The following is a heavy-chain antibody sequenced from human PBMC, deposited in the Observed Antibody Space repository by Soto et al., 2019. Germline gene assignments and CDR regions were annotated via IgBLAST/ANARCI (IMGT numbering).Heavy chain of an antibody. CDR3: ARAIGPMLFDI. V-gene: IGHV6-1*01. CDR2: TYYRSKWYN. J-gene: IGHJ3*02. CDR1: GDSVSSNSPA. D-gene: IGHD2-8*01. Sequence: PSQTLSLTCAISGDSVSSNSPAWNLIRQSPSRGLEWLGRTYYRSKWYNDFAVVVKSRLTITPDTSKNQFSLQLNSVTPEDTAVYYCARAIGPMLFDIWGQGTMVTVSS.